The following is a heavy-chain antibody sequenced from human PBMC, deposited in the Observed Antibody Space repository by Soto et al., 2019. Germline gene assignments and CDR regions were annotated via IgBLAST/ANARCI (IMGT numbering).Heavy chain of an antibody. V-gene: IGHV3-9*01. CDR2: ISWNSVSI. J-gene: IGHJ6*02. CDR1: GFNFNDYG. Sequence: PVGSLRLSCAASGFNFNDYGMHWVRQAPGKGLEWVSSISWNSVSIGYADSVKGRFTISRDNAKNSLYLQMNTLRAEDTALYYCAKDMENGYSPYYYYGMDVWGQGTTVTVSS. D-gene: IGHD3-16*02. CDR3: AKDMENGYSPYYYYGMDV.